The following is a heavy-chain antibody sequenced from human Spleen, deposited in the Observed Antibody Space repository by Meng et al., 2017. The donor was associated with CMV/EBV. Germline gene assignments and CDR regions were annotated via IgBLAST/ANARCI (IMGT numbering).Heavy chain of an antibody. Sequence: SLKISCAASGFIFDDYAMHWVRQAPGKGLEWVSSISWSSGSIGYADSVKGRFTISRDNAKNSLYLQMNSLRAEDMALYYCAKEHPPRYASIYSSSWLSNYYYYYGMDVWGQGTTVTVSS. D-gene: IGHD6-13*01. J-gene: IGHJ6*02. CDR1: GFIFDDYA. CDR2: ISWSSGSI. CDR3: AKEHPPRYASIYSSSWLSNYYYYYGMDV. V-gene: IGHV3-9*03.